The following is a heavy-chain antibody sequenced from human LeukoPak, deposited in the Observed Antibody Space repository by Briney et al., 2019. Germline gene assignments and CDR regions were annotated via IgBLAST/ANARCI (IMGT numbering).Heavy chain of an antibody. Sequence: ASVKVSCKASGYTFTNYDSNWVRQATGQGLEWMGCMNPNSGNTGYAQKFQGRVTMTRNTSISTAYMELSSLRSEDTAVYYCAREKPNDYGDYPYYFDYWGQGTLVTVSS. CDR1: GYTFTNYD. CDR2: MNPNSGNT. J-gene: IGHJ4*02. D-gene: IGHD4-17*01. V-gene: IGHV1-8*01. CDR3: AREKPNDYGDYPYYFDY.